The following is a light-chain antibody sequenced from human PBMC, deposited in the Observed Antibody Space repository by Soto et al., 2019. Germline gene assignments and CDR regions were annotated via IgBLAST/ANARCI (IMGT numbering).Light chain of an antibody. V-gene: IGKV3-20*01. CDR2: AAS. CDR1: LSVASNY. J-gene: IGKJ1*01. Sequence: EIVLTQSPGTLPLSPGERATLSCRASLSVASNYLAWYQQKPGQAPRLLIYAASGRATGIPDRFSGSGSGTDFTLTITRLEPEDFAVYYCQQYGSAPWTSGQGTKVEIK. CDR3: QQYGSAPWT.